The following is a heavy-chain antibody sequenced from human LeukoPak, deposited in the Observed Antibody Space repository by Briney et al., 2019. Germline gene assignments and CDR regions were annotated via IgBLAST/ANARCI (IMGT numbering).Heavy chain of an antibody. V-gene: IGHV3-23*01. D-gene: IGHD3-22*01. J-gene: IGHJ4*02. CDR1: GFTFSSYA. CDR2: ISGSDGST. Sequence: GGSLRLSCAASGFTFSSYAMSWVRQSPGKGLEWVSFISGSDGSTYYADPVKGRFTISRDNSKNTLYLQMNSLRAEDTAVYYCAMTYYFDSSGYYKLDYWGQGTLVTVSS. CDR3: AMTYYFDSSGYYKLDY.